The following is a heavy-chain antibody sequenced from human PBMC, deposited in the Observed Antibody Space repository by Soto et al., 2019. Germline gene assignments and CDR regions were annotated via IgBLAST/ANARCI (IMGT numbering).Heavy chain of an antibody. CDR2: ISYDGSNK. Sequence: GSLRLSCAASGFTFSSYGMHWVRQAPGKGLEWVAVISYDGSNKYYADSVKGRFTISRDNSKNTLYLQMNSLRAEDTAVYYCAKDLGPHYYDRFDYWGQGTLVTVSS. CDR1: GFTFSSYG. CDR3: AKDLGPHYYDRFDY. J-gene: IGHJ4*02. D-gene: IGHD3-22*01. V-gene: IGHV3-30*18.